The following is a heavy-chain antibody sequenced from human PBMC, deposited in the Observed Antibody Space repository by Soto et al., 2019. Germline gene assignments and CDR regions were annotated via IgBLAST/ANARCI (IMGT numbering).Heavy chain of an antibody. CDR3: AKDKASKQSWGYFDY. Sequence: EGQLLESGGGLVQPGGSLRLSSAASGFTFSSYAMSWVRQAPGKGQEWVSAISGSGGSTYYADSVKGRFTISRDNSKNTLYLQMNSLRAEDTAVYYCAKDKASKQSWGYFDYWGQGTLVTVSS. CDR1: GFTFSSYA. V-gene: IGHV3-23*01. CDR2: ISGSGGST. J-gene: IGHJ4*02. D-gene: IGHD6-13*01.